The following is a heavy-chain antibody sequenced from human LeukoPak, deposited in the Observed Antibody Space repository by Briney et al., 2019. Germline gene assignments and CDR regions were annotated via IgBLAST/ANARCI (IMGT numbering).Heavy chain of an antibody. D-gene: IGHD6-13*01. CDR3: ARGGPIAAAGIDY. V-gene: IGHV3-74*01. CDR1: GFTFSSYW. CDR2: INTDGSST. Sequence: PGGSLRLSCAASGFTFSSYWMHWVRQAPGKGLVWVSRINTDGSSTSYADSVKGRFTISRDNAKNTLYLQMNSLRAEDTAVYYCARGGPIAAAGIDYWGQGTLVTVS. J-gene: IGHJ4*02.